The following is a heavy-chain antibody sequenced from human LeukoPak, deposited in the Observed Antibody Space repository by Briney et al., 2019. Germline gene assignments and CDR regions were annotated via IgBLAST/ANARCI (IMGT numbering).Heavy chain of an antibody. CDR1: GFTFSSYA. Sequence: GRSLRLSCAASGFTFSSYAMHWVRQAPGKGLEWVAVISYDGSNKYYADSVKGRFTISRDNSKNTLYLQMNSLRAEDTAVYYCARGQPNIVATFDYWGQGTLVTVSS. J-gene: IGHJ4*02. CDR2: ISYDGSNK. D-gene: IGHD5-12*01. V-gene: IGHV3-30-3*01. CDR3: ARGQPNIVATFDY.